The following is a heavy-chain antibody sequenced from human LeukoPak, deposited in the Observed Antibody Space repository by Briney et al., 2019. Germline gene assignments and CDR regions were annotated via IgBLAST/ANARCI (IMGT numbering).Heavy chain of an antibody. CDR1: GFTFSNYW. D-gene: IGHD4-11*01. CDR3: AKESLRGELTTFREESYDY. J-gene: IGHJ4*02. Sequence: PGGSLRLSCAASGFTFSNYWMSWVRQTPGKGLEWVANIKQDGSEKDYVDSMKGRFTISRDNAKNSVYLQMNSLRAEDTAVYYCAKESLRGELTTFREESYDYWGQGTLVTVSS. CDR2: IKQDGSEK. V-gene: IGHV3-7*01.